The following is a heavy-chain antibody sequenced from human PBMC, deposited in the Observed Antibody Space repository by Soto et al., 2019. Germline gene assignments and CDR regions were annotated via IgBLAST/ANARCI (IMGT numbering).Heavy chain of an antibody. D-gene: IGHD1-26*01. V-gene: IGHV4-59*01. CDR3: ARGSGSYFDF. CDR1: GDSNSNYY. J-gene: IGHJ4*02. CDR2: ISYSGGT. Sequence: SETLSLTCTVSGDSNSNYYWSWIRQSPDKALEWIGYISYSGGTSYNPSLKSRLTISVGTSKNQFSLKLSSVTAADAAVYYCARGSGSYFDFWGRGTLVTVSS.